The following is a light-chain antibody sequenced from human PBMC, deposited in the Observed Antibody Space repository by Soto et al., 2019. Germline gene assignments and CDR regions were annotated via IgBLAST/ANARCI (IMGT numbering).Light chain of an antibody. CDR3: QQYGGSPRALS. CDR2: ARS. V-gene: IGKV3-20*01. J-gene: IGKJ4*01. Sequence: EIVLTQSPDTRSLSPGERATLSCSASQTVGTDFIAWDQQKIGLSPRPLIYARSSRATGITDRFSGSGSGTVITLTISRLEPEDVAVYYCQQYGGSPRALSFGGGTRVESK. CDR1: QTVGTDF.